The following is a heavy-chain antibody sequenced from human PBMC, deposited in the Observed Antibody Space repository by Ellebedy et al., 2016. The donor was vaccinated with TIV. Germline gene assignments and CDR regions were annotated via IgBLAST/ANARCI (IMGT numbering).Heavy chain of an antibody. D-gene: IGHD1-26*01. J-gene: IGHJ4*02. CDR1: GDSISSYY. V-gene: IGHV4-4*07. CDR2: IYASGST. Sequence: SETLSLTXIVSGDSISSYYWSWIRQPAGKGLEWIGRIYASGSTGYNPSLKSRVTISVDTSKNQFSLKLSSVTAADTAVYYCARRLGARPPSDWGQGTLVTVSS. CDR3: ARRLGARPPSD.